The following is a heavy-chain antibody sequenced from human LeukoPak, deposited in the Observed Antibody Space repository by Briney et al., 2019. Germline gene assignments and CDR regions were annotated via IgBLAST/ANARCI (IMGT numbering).Heavy chain of an antibody. Sequence: ASVKVSCKASGYTFTGYYMHWVRQAPGQGLEWMGWINPNSGGTNYAQKLQGRVIMTRDTSISTAYMELSRLRSDDTAVYYCSTAIAAAAGYWGQGTLVTVSS. J-gene: IGHJ4*02. CDR1: GYTFTGYY. V-gene: IGHV1-2*02. CDR2: INPNSGGT. CDR3: STAIAAAAGY. D-gene: IGHD6-13*01.